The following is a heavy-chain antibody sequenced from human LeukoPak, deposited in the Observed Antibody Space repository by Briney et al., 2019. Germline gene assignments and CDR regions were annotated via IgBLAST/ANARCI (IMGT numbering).Heavy chain of an antibody. CDR2: INPNSGGT. CDR1: GYTFTGYY. D-gene: IGHD6-13*01. V-gene: IGHV1-2*02. J-gene: IGHJ4*02. Sequence: PWASVKVSCKASGYTFTGYYMHWVRQAPGQGLEWMGWINPNSGGTNYAQKFQGRVTMTRDTSISTAYMELSRLRSDDTAVYYCATTARRGIAAAGNDYWGQGTLVTVSS. CDR3: ATTARRGIAAAGNDY.